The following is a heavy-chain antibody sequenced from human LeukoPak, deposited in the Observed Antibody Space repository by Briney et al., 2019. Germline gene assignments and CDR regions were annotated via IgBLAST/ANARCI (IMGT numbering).Heavy chain of an antibody. D-gene: IGHD6-19*01. CDR1: DFAFSNYA. Sequence: PGGSLRLSCETSDFAFSNYAMSWVRQAPGKGLEWVSAISGSGGSTYYADSVKGRFTISRDNSKNTLYLQMNSLRAEDTAVYYCAKLTVAGKRTDYWGQGTLVTVSS. CDR3: AKLTVAGKRTDY. CDR2: ISGSGGST. V-gene: IGHV3-23*01. J-gene: IGHJ4*02.